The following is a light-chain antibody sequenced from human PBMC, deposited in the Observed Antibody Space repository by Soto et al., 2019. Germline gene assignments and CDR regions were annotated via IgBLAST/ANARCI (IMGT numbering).Light chain of an antibody. CDR1: SSDVGSYNL. CDR2: EGS. CDR3: YSYAGSSTDVV. Sequence: QSALTQPASVSGSPGQSITISGTGTSSDVGSYNLVSWYQQHPGKAPKLMIYEGSKRLSGVSNRFSGSKSGNTASLTISGLQAEDEADYYCYSYAGSSTDVVFGGGTKLTVL. V-gene: IGLV2-23*01. J-gene: IGLJ2*01.